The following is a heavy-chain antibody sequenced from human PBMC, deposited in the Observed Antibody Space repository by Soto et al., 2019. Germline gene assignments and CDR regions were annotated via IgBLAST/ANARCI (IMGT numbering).Heavy chain of an antibody. J-gene: IGHJ4*02. CDR2: IKSKTDGGTT. CDR1: GFTFSSYA. V-gene: IGHV3-15*01. CDR3: TTEGLDSDSSGSFDY. Sequence: GGSLRLSCAASGFTFSSYAMSWVRQAPGKGLEWVSAIKSKTDGGTTDHAAPVKGRFTISRDDSKNTLYLQMNSLKTEDTAVYYCTTEGLDSDSSGSFDYWGQGTLVTVSS. D-gene: IGHD3-22*01.